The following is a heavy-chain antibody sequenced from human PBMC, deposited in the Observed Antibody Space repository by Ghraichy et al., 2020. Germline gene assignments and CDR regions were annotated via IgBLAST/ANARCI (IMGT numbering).Heavy chain of an antibody. V-gene: IGHV4-59*01. CDR3: AKILGRPGSIYGMDV. CDR1: GGSISSYY. J-gene: IGHJ6*02. Sequence: SETLSLTCTVSGGSISSYYWTWIRQPPGKGLEWIGYIYYSGRTNYNPSLKSRVAISVDTSKNQFSLKLSSVTAADTAVYYCAKILGRPGSIYGMDVWGQGTTVTVSS. CDR2: IYYSGRT. D-gene: IGHD7-27*01.